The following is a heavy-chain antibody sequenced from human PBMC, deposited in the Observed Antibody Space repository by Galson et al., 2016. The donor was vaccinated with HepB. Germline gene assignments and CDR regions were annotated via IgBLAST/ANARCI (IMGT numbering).Heavy chain of an antibody. Sequence: SLRLSCAASGFTFSSYSMNWVRQAPGKGLEWVASIFSSGCYIDYADSVKGRFTVSRDNAKNSLYLQMNSLRAEDTAVYYCARRGLLHLALDYWGQGALVTVSS. CDR1: GFTFSSYS. D-gene: IGHD5/OR15-5a*01. CDR2: IFSSGCYI. J-gene: IGHJ4*02. V-gene: IGHV3-21*03. CDR3: ARRGLLHLALDY.